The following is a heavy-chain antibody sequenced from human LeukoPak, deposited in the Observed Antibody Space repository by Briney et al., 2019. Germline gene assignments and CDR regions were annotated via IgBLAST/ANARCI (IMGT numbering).Heavy chain of an antibody. Sequence: GGSLRLSCAASGFTFSSYAMSWVRQAPGKGLEWVSAISGSGGSTYCADSVKGRFTISRDNSKNTLYLQMNSLRAEDTAVYYCATRPNYYDSSGYYYGPLDYWGQGTLVTVSS. CDR3: ATRPNYYDSSGYYYGPLDY. J-gene: IGHJ4*02. CDR1: GFTFSSYA. D-gene: IGHD3-22*01. CDR2: ISGSGGST. V-gene: IGHV3-23*01.